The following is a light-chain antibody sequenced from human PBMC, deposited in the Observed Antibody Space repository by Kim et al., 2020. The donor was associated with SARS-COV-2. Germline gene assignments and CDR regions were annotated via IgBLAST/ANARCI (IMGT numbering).Light chain of an antibody. CDR2: AAT. CDR3: QQSLSIPYT. CDR1: QSNCTF. J-gene: IGKJ2*01. Sequence: SVTVGDRVTLHWRVSQSNCTFFNWFPARPGKAPKRLNYAATTLQYGVPTRFSGAGSGQQFTFSISSLQPEYFATYYCQQSLSIPYTLGKGTKLEI. V-gene: IGKV1-39*01.